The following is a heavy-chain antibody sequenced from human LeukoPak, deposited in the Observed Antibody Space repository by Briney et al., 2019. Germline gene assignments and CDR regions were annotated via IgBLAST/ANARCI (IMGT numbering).Heavy chain of an antibody. D-gene: IGHD3-10*01. CDR2: INACNGKT. Sequence: ASVKVSGKAFETPFTTYAIHWVRQSPGQRLEGMGWINACNGKTKYSKKFQGRVTITRDTSASTAYMELSSLRSEDTAVYYCARDSVLLWFGEHNWFDPWGQGNLVTVPS. V-gene: IGHV1-3*01. J-gene: IGHJ5*02. CDR3: ARDSVLLWFGEHNWFDP. CDR1: ETPFTTYA.